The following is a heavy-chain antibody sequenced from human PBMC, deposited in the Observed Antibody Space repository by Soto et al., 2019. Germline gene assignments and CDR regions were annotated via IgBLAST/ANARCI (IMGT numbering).Heavy chain of an antibody. CDR1: GGSISSSSYY. J-gene: IGHJ3*02. D-gene: IGHD6-19*01. CDR3: ARDRSSAWGDAFDI. Sequence: SETLSLTCTVSGGSISSSSYYWGWVRQPPGKGLEWIGSVSYSVSTSYNPSLRSRVTILVGTSKNQFSLKLSSVTAADTAVYYCARDRSSAWGDAFDIWGQGTVVTVSS. CDR2: VSYSVST. V-gene: IGHV4-39*07.